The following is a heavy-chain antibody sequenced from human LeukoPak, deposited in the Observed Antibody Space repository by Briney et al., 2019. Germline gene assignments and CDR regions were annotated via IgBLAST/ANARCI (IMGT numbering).Heavy chain of an antibody. CDR3: TRAPGDYVEYFQH. CDR2: INPNTGGT. Sequence: ASVKVSCKASGYSFTGYHIHWVRQAPGQGLEWMGWINPNTGGTNYAQKFQGRVTMTRDTSISTAYMEATRLRSDDTAVYYCTRAPGDYVEYFQHWGQGTLVTVSS. D-gene: IGHD4-17*01. CDR1: GYSFTGYH. V-gene: IGHV1-2*02. J-gene: IGHJ1*01.